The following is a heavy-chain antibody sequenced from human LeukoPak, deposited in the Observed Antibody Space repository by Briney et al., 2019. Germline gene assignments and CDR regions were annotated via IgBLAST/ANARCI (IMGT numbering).Heavy chain of an antibody. CDR3: AKVSGYHDTSGYYYPDY. J-gene: IGHJ4*02. CDR2: ISYDGSNK. Sequence: PGRSLRLSCAASGLTFSNFGMHWVRQAPGKGLEWVAVISYDGSNKYYADSVKGRFTISRDTSENTLYLQLNSLRAEDTAVYYCAKVSGYHDTSGYYYPDYWGQGTLVTVSS. CDR1: GLTFSNFG. V-gene: IGHV3-30*18. D-gene: IGHD3-22*01.